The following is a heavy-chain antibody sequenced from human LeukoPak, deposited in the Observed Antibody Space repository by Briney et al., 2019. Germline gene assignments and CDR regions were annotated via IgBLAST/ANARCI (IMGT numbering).Heavy chain of an antibody. CDR1: GYTFTGYY. D-gene: IGHD2-2*01. Sequence: GASVKVPCKASGYTFTGYYMHWVRQAPGQGLEWVGWINPNSGGTNYAQKFQGRVTMTRDTSISTAYMELSRLRSDDTAVYYCARDSGYQLLRALDYWGQGTLVTVSS. V-gene: IGHV1-2*02. J-gene: IGHJ4*02. CDR3: ARDSGYQLLRALDY. CDR2: INPNSGGT.